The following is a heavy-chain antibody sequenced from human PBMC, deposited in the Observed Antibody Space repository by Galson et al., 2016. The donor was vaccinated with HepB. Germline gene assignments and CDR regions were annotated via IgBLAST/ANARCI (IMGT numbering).Heavy chain of an antibody. Sequence: SLRLSCAASGFTFSSHWMSWVRQAPGKGLEWVANIKPDGSDKYYVDSVKGRFTISRDNSRHTLYLQMSSLTTEDTAVYYCVKDQGGTWGAFDIWGQGTLVTVSS. CDR3: VKDQGGTWGAFDI. J-gene: IGHJ3*02. D-gene: IGHD3-16*01. CDR1: GFTFSSHW. V-gene: IGHV3-7*01. CDR2: IKPDGSDK.